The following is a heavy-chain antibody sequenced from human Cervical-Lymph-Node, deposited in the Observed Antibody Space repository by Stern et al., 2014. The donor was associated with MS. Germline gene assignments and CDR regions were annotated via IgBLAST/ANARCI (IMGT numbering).Heavy chain of an antibody. V-gene: IGHV5-51*01. J-gene: IGHJ4*02. CDR1: GYSFTANW. CDR3: ARGYGDYAFDY. Sequence: VQLVQSGAEVKKPGESLKISCKGSGYSFTANWIAWVRQMPGKGLEWMWIIYPGYSDTRYSPSFQGEVTISADESISTASLQWSSLKASYTAMYYCARGYGDYAFDYWGQGTLVTVSS. CDR2: IYPGYSDT. D-gene: IGHD4-17*01.